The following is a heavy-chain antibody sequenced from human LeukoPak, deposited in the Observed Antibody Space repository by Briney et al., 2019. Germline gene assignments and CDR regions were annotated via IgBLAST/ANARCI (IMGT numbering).Heavy chain of an antibody. CDR2: ISSDGGST. D-gene: IGHD5-24*01. CDR3: ARRIQGMAPYYFDY. CDR1: GFTFSSYW. J-gene: IGHJ4*02. V-gene: IGHV3-74*01. Sequence: PGGSLRLSCTASGFTFSSYWMHWVRQAPGKGLVWVSSISSDGGSTSYADSVKGRFTISRDNAKNTLYLQMNSLRAEDTAVYYCARRIQGMAPYYFDYWGQGTLVTVSS.